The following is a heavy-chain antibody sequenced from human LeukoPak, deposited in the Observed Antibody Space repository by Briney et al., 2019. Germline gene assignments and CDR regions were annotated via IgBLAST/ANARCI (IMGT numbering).Heavy chain of an antibody. CDR2: ISYTGST. CDR3: ARDDYRGVTNFDP. J-gene: IGHJ5*02. Sequence: SETLSLTRTVSGGSISPYFWSWIRQTPGKGLEWIAYISYTGSTNYNPALKSRVTISVDTSKNQFSLQLTSVTAADTAVYYCARDDYRGVTNFDPWGQGTLVTVS. V-gene: IGHV4-59*01. D-gene: IGHD3-10*01. CDR1: GGSISPYF.